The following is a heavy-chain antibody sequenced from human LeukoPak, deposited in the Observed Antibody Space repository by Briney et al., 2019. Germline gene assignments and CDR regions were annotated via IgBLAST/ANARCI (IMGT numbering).Heavy chain of an antibody. J-gene: IGHJ3*01. V-gene: IGHV4-30-2*01. CDR3: ARAGYSYGSDV. CDR1: GGSISSGGYS. Sequence: SETLSLTCAVSGGSISSGGYSWSWIRQPPGKGPEWIGYIYHSGSTYYNPSLKSRVTISVDRSKNQFSLKLSSVTAADTAVYYCARAGYSYGSDVWGQGTMVTVSS. CDR2: IYHSGST. D-gene: IGHD5-18*01.